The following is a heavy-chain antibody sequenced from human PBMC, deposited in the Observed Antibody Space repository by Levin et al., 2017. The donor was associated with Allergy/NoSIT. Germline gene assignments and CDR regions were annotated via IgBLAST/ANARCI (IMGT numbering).Heavy chain of an antibody. CDR2: INAGNGKT. D-gene: IGHD6-13*01. CDR3: AREGGIAAAPNAFDI. V-gene: IGHV1-3*01. J-gene: IGHJ3*02. CDR1: GYTFTSYA. Sequence: ASVKVSCKASGYTFTSYAMHWVRQAPGQRLRWMGWINAGNGKTKFSQKFQGRVTITRDTSASIAYMELSSLRSEDTAVYYCAREGGIAAAPNAFDIWGQGTMVTVSS.